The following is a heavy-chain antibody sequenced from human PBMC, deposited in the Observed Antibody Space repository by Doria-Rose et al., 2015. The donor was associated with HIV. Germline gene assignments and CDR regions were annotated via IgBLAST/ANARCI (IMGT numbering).Heavy chain of an antibody. CDR1: GVSLSSPGMG. D-gene: IGHD6-13*01. J-gene: IGHJ4*02. CDR3: ARIKSSRWYHKYYFDF. CDR2: IFSDDET. V-gene: IGHV2-26*01. Sequence: QESGPVLVKPTETLTLTCTVSGVSLSSPGMGVSWIRQPPGKALEWLANIFSDDETSYKTSLKSRLTISRGTPKRQVILTMTDMDPVDTATYYCARIKSSRWYHKYYFDFWGQGTLVIVSA.